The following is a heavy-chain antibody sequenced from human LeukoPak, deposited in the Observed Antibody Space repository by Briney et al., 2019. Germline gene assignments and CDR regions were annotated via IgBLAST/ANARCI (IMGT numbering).Heavy chain of an antibody. CDR1: GGSFSGYY. Sequence: PSETLSLTCAVYGGSFSGYYWSWIRQPPGKGLEWIGEINHSGSTNYNPSLKSRVIMSVDTSKNQFSLKLSSVTAADTAVHYCARTLTYCSGGSCYYYYGMDVWGQGTTVTVSS. V-gene: IGHV4-34*01. D-gene: IGHD2-15*01. J-gene: IGHJ6*02. CDR3: ARTLTYCSGGSCYYYYGMDV. CDR2: INHSGST.